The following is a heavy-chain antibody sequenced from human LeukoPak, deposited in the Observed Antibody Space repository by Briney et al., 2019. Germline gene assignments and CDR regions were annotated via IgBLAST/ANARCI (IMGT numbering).Heavy chain of an antibody. V-gene: IGHV4-61*01. Sequence: SETLSLTCTVSGGSVSSGSYYWSWIRQPPGKGLEWIGYIYYSGSTNYNPSLKSRVTISVDTSKNRFSLKLSSVTAADTAVYYCARDEGLAAAGTAGLGYWGQGTLVTVSS. CDR2: IYYSGST. CDR3: ARDEGLAAAGTAGLGY. J-gene: IGHJ4*02. CDR1: GGSVSSGSYY. D-gene: IGHD6-13*01.